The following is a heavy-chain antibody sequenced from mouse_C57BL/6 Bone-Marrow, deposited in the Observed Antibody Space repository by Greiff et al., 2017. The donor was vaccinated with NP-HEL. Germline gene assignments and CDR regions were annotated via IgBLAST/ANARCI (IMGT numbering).Heavy chain of an antibody. CDR3: ARGTPYWYFDV. Sequence: VKLMESGAELVRPGASVKLSCKASGYTFTDYYINWVKQRPGQGLEWIARIYPGSGNTYYNEKFKGKATLTAEKSSSTAYMQLSSLTSEDSAVYFCARGTPYWYFDVWGTGTTVTVSS. CDR1: GYTFTDYY. CDR2: IYPGSGNT. D-gene: IGHD2-14*01. V-gene: IGHV1-76*01. J-gene: IGHJ1*03.